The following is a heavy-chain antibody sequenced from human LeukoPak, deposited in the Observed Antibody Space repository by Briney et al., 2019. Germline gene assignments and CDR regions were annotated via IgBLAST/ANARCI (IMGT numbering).Heavy chain of an antibody. D-gene: IGHD3-10*01. CDR3: AREKGTMVRGIIAY. V-gene: IGHV1-2*06. Sequence: ASVKVSCKASGYTFTGYYMHWVRQAPGQGLEWMGRINPNSGDTNYAQEFQGRVTMTRDTSISTAYMELSRLRSDDTAVYYCAREKGTMVRGIIAYWGQGTLVTVSS. CDR1: GYTFTGYY. CDR2: INPNSGDT. J-gene: IGHJ4*02.